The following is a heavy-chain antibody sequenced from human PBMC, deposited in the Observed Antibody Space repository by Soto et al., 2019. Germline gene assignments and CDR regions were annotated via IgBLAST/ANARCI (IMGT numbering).Heavy chain of an antibody. D-gene: IGHD6-13*01. CDR1: GYSFTDYY. Sequence: QVQLVQSGTEVKKPGASVKVACKAFGYSFTDYYIHWVRQAPGQGLEWLGWINPNNGGTDYAQKFRDWVTITRDTSISTAYVELKRLRSDDTAVYYCAIAIPSSGWSPFDYWGQGTLVTVSS. CDR3: AIAIPSSGWSPFDY. V-gene: IGHV1-2*04. J-gene: IGHJ4*02. CDR2: INPNNGGT.